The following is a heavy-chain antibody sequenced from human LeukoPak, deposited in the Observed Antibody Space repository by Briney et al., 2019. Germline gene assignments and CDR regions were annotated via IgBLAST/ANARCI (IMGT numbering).Heavy chain of an antibody. D-gene: IGHD6-13*01. J-gene: IGHJ3*02. CDR1: GYTFTSYA. CDR2: INTNTGNP. CDR3: ASSKQLVLDAFDI. Sequence: GASVKVSCNASGYTFTSYAMNWVRQAPGQGLEWMGWINTNTGNPTYAQGFTGRFVFSLDTSVSTAYLQISSLKAEDTAVYYCASSKQLVLDAFDIWGQGTMVTVSS. V-gene: IGHV7-4-1*02.